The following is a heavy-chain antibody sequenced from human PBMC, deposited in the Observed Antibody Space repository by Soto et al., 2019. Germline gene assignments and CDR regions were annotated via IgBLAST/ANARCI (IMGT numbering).Heavy chain of an antibody. V-gene: IGHV3-30*18. CDR1: GFTFSSYG. CDR3: GKDVDSSSSYGMDV. D-gene: IGHD6-13*01. Sequence: QVQLVESGGGVVQPGRSLRLSCAASGFTFSSYGMHWVRQAPGKGLEWVAVISYDGSNKYYADSVKGRFTISRDNSKNTLYLQMNSLRAEDTAVYYCGKDVDSSSSYGMDVWGQGTTVTVSS. CDR2: ISYDGSNK. J-gene: IGHJ6*02.